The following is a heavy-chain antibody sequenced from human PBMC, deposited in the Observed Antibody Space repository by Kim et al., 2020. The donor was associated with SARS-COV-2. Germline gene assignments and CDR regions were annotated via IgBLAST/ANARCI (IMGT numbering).Heavy chain of an antibody. CDR3: ARDLGTYDFDY. J-gene: IGHJ4*02. Sequence: GGSLRLSCAASGFTFNTYSMNWVRQAPGKGLEWVSGISSSSSNIYYADSVKGRFTISRDNAKNSLYLQMNSLRAEDTAVYYCARDLGTYDFDYWGRGTLVTVSS. D-gene: IGHD1-1*01. V-gene: IGHV3-21*01. CDR2: ISSSSSNI. CDR1: GFTFNTYS.